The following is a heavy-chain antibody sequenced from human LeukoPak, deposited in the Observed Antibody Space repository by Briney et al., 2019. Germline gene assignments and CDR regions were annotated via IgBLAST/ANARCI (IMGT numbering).Heavy chain of an antibody. V-gene: IGHV3-48*03. CDR3: ARDLFVDTAMVAAFDI. Sequence: GGSLRLSCAASGFTFSSYEMNWVRQAPGKGLEWVSYISSSGSTIYYADSVKGRFTISRDNAKNSLYLQMNSLRAEDTAVYYCARDLFVDTAMVAAFDIWGQGTMVTVSS. D-gene: IGHD5-18*01. J-gene: IGHJ3*02. CDR1: GFTFSSYE. CDR2: ISSSGSTI.